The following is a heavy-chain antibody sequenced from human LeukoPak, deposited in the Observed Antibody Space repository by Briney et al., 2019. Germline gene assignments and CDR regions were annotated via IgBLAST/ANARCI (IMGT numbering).Heavy chain of an antibody. V-gene: IGHV4-34*01. Sequence: SETLSLTCAVYGGSFSGYYWSWIRQPPGKGLEWIGEINHSGSTNYNPSLKSRVTISVDTSKNQFSLKLSSVTAADTAVYYCARPPRKYSSGWYRDWYFDLWGRGTLVTVSS. CDR2: INHSGST. CDR1: GGSFSGYY. CDR3: ARPPRKYSSGWYRDWYFDL. D-gene: IGHD6-19*01. J-gene: IGHJ2*01.